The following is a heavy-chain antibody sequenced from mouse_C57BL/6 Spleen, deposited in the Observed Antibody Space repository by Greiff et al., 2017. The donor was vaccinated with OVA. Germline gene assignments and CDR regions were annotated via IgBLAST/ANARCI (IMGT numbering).Heavy chain of an antibody. Sequence: QVQLQQSGAELARPGASVKLSCKASGYTFTSYGISWVKQRTGQGLEWIGEIYPRSGNTYYNEKFKGKATLTADKSSSTAYMELRSLTSEDSAVYFCGANWDAYWGQGTLVTVSA. CDR2: IYPRSGNT. CDR3: GANWDAY. J-gene: IGHJ3*01. D-gene: IGHD4-1*01. CDR1: GYTFTSYG. V-gene: IGHV1-81*01.